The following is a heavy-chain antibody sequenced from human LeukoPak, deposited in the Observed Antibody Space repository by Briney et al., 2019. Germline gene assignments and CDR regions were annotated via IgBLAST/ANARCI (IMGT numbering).Heavy chain of an antibody. J-gene: IGHJ5*02. V-gene: IGHV3-23*01. CDR3: AKALDYDFWSGYPGVDP. D-gene: IGHD3-3*01. Sequence: GGSLRLSWAASGFTFSSYAMSWVRQAPGKGLEWVSAISGSGGSTYYADSVKGRFTISRDNSKNTLYLQMNSLRAEDTAVYYCAKALDYDFWSGYPGVDPWGQGTLVTVSS. CDR2: ISGSGGST. CDR1: GFTFSSYA.